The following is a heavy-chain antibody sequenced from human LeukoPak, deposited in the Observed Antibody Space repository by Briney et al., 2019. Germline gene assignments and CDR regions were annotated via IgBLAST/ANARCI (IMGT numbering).Heavy chain of an antibody. Sequence: PGGSLRLSCAASGFTFSNYWMGGAGRAQGRGGGGVANIKQDGSEIYYVDSVKGRFTISRDTAKDSLYLQMNSLRAEDTAVYYCARDRGHSGYDLYDYWGQGTLVTVSS. D-gene: IGHD5-12*01. V-gene: IGHV3-7*01. CDR3: ARDRGHSGYDLYDY. CDR1: GFTFSNYW. J-gene: IGHJ4*02. CDR2: IKQDGSEI.